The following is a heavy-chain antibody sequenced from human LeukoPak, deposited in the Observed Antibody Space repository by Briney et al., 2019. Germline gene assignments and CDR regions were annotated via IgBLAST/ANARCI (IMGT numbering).Heavy chain of an antibody. Sequence: WASVKVSCKVSGYTLTELSMHWVRQAPGKGLEWMGGFDPEDGETIYAQKFQGRVTLTRDMSTSTDYLELSSLRSEDTAVYYCARSVEGYCSGGSCYSYYYYMDVWGKGTTVTVSS. CDR3: ARSVEGYCSGGSCYSYYYYMDV. CDR1: GYTLTELS. D-gene: IGHD2-15*01. J-gene: IGHJ6*03. CDR2: FDPEDGET. V-gene: IGHV1-24*01.